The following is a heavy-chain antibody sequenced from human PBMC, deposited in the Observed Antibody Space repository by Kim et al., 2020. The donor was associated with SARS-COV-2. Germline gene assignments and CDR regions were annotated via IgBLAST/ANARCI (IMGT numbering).Heavy chain of an antibody. CDR3: SKETHTYGYRGLDY. D-gene: IGHD5-18*01. J-gene: IGHJ4*02. CDR2: IGGSGRHT. CDR1: GFTFSTYA. Sequence: GGSLRLSCAASGFTFSTYAMSWVRQAPGKGLEWVSAIGGSGRHTYYVDSVKGRFTISRDNSMHTLYLQMSSLRAEDMAIYYCSKETHTYGYRGLDYWGQGTLVTVSS. V-gene: IGHV3-23*01.